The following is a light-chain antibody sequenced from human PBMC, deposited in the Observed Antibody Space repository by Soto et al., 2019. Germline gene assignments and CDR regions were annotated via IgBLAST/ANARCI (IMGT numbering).Light chain of an antibody. J-gene: IGLJ2*01. CDR1: SSDVGKYNL. V-gene: IGLV2-23*01. CDR2: EDI. CDR3: CSYAGGIGVV. Sequence: QSALTQPASVSASPGQSITISCTGTSSDVGKYNLVSWYQQHPGKAPKLMIYEDIERPSGVSNRFSGSKSGNTASLTISGLQTEDEADYYCCSYAGGIGVVFGGGTKLTVL.